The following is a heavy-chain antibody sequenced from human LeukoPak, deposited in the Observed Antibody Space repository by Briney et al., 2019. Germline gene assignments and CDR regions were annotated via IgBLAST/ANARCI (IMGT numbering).Heavy chain of an antibody. CDR1: GFTFSDYY. D-gene: IGHD6-6*01. CDR2: INSDGRRT. Sequence: GGSLRLSCAASGFTFSDYYMSWIRQAPGKGLVWVSRINSDGRRTTHAESVKGRFTISRDNAKNTLYLQMNSLRAEDTAVYYCASLFLCYGCSSSSASVNIWGQGTMVTVSS. CDR3: ASLFLCYGCSSSSASVNI. J-gene: IGHJ3*02. V-gene: IGHV3-74*01.